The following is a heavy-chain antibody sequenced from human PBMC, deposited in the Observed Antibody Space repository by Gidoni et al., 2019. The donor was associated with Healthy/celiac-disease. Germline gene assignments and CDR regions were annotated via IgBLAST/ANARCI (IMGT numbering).Heavy chain of an antibody. J-gene: IGHJ4*02. D-gene: IGHD1-26*01. V-gene: IGHV3-23*01. Sequence: EVQLLESGGGLVQPGGSLRLSCAASGFTFSSYAMSWVRQAPGKGLEWVSAISGSGGSTYYADSVKGRFTISRDNSKNTLYLQMNSLRAEDTAVYYCALIEEWELSTFDYWGQGTLVTVSS. CDR1: GFTFSSYA. CDR2: ISGSGGST. CDR3: ALIEEWELSTFDY.